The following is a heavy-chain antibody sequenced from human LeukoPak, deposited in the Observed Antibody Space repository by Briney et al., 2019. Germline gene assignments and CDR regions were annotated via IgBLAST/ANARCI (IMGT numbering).Heavy chain of an antibody. Sequence: GESLKISCKGSGYSFTSYWIGWVRQMPGKGLEWMGIIYPGDSDTRYSPSFQGQVTISADKSISTAYLKWSSLKASDTAMYYCARSVWYCSGGSCYYFDYWGQGTLVTVSS. V-gene: IGHV5-51*01. D-gene: IGHD2-15*01. J-gene: IGHJ4*02. CDR1: GYSFTSYW. CDR2: IYPGDSDT. CDR3: ARSVWYCSGGSCYYFDY.